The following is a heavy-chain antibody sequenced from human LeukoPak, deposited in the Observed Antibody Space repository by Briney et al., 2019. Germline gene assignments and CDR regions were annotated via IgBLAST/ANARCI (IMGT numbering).Heavy chain of an antibody. J-gene: IGHJ6*03. CDR3: ATDSMVRGVIGIYYYYTDV. CDR1: GYTFTDYY. Sequence: ASVKISCKVSGYTFTDYYMHWVQQAPGKGLEWMGLVDPEDGETIYAEKFQGRVTITADTSTDTAYMELSSLRSEDTAVYYCATDSMVRGVIGIYYYYTDVWGKGTTVTVSS. D-gene: IGHD3-10*01. CDR2: VDPEDGET. V-gene: IGHV1-69-2*01.